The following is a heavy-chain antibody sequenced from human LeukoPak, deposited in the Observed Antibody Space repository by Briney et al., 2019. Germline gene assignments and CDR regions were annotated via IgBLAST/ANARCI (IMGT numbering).Heavy chain of an antibody. CDR2: IWYDGSNK. D-gene: IGHD4-17*01. CDR1: GFTFSSYG. J-gene: IGHJ4*02. CDR3: ARDSSDYGDYGYYFDY. V-gene: IGHV3-33*01. Sequence: PGRSLRLSCAASGFTFSSYGMHWVRQAPGKGLEWVAVIWYDGSNKYYADSVKGRFTISRDNSKNTLYLQMNSLRAEDTAVYYCARDSSDYGDYGYYFDYWGQGTLVTVPS.